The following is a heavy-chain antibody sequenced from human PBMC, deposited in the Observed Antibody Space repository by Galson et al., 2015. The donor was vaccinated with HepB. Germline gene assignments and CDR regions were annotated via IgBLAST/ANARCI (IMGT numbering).Heavy chain of an antibody. CDR3: ARDLQQLVPDYYYGMDV. J-gene: IGHJ6*02. CDR2: ISAYNGNT. Sequence: SVKVSCKASGYTFTSYGISWVRQAPGQGLEWMGWISAYNGNTNYAQKLQGRVTMTTDTSTSTAYMELRSLRSDDTAVYYCARDLQQLVPDYYYGMDVWGQGTTVTVSS. D-gene: IGHD6-13*01. CDR1: GYTFTSYG. V-gene: IGHV1-18*04.